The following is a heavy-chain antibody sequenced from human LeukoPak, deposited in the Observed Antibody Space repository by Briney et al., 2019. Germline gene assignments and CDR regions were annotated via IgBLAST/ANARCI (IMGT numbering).Heavy chain of an antibody. D-gene: IGHD2-2*01. CDR1: GYTFTSYD. J-gene: IGHJ3*02. CDR2: MNPSSGNT. Sequence: ASVKVSCKASGYTFTSYDINWVRQATGQGLEWMGWMNPSSGNTGYAQKFQGRVTITRNTSISTAYMELSSLRSEDTAVYYCARSGSSSTDAFDIWGQGTMVTVSS. CDR3: ARSGSSSTDAFDI. V-gene: IGHV1-8*03.